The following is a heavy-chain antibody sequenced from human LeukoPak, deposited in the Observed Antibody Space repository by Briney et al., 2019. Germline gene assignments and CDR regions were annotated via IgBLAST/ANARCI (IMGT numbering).Heavy chain of an antibody. V-gene: IGHV3-7*01. CDR1: GFTFSYYW. D-gene: IGHD3-10*01. CDR3: ARHYYGSGSYYGLTGFDY. J-gene: IGHJ4*02. Sequence: PGGSLRLSCAASGFTFSYYWMSWVRQAPEKGLEWVANIKQDGSEKYYVDSVKGRFTISRDNAKNSLYLQMNSLRAEDTAVYYCARHYYGSGSYYGLTGFDYWGQGTLVTVSS. CDR2: IKQDGSEK.